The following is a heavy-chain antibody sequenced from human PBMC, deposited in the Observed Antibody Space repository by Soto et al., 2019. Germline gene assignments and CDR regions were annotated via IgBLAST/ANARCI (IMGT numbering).Heavy chain of an antibody. CDR3: ASLFPGYCISTSCHYGMDV. D-gene: IGHD2-2*01. CDR1: GYTFTSYD. J-gene: IGHJ6*02. Sequence: ASVKVSCKASGYTFTSYDINWVRQATGQGLEWMGWMNPNSGNTGYAQKFQGRVTMTRNTSISTDYMELSSLRSEDTAVYYCASLFPGYCISTSCHYGMDVWGQGTTVTVSS. CDR2: MNPNSGNT. V-gene: IGHV1-8*01.